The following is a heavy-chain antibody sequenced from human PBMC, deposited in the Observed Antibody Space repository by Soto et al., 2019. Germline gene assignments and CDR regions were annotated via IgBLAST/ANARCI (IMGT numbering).Heavy chain of an antibody. CDR2: IKSKIDGGTS. Sequence: EVQLVESGGGLVKPGGSLRLSCGASGFTFSHAWMNWVRQAPGKGLEWVGRIKSKIDGGTSDYAAPVKGRFSISSDDPKYTLFLQMNSLKTEDTAVYFCATLGHCSNGVCSYYYYGMDVWGLGTTVTVSS. J-gene: IGHJ6*02. CDR1: GFTFSHAW. V-gene: IGHV3-15*07. CDR3: ATLGHCSNGVCSYYYYGMDV. D-gene: IGHD2-8*01.